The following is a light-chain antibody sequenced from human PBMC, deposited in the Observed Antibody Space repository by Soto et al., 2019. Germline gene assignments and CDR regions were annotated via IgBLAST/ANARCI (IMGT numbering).Light chain of an antibody. CDR2: EVS. J-gene: IGLJ3*02. CDR3: SSYTTSSTLGV. Sequence: QSALTQPASVSGPPGQSTTISCTGTSRDFGAYNNVSWYQQHPGKAPKLMIYEVSNRPSGVSNRFSGSKSGNAASLTISGLQAEDEADYYCSSYTTSSTLGVFGGGTKLTVL. CDR1: SRDFGAYNN. V-gene: IGLV2-14*01.